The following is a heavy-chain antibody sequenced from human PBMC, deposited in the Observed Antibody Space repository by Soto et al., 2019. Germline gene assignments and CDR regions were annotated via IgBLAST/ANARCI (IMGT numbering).Heavy chain of an antibody. Sequence: EVQLVESGGGLVQPGGSLRLSCAASGFTFSSYWMSWVRQAPGKGLEWVANIKQDGSEKYYVDSVKGRFTISRDNAKNSLELQMNSLRAEDTAVYYCARANGDYWEDYYYYYMDVWGKGTTVTVSS. J-gene: IGHJ6*03. CDR3: ARANGDYWEDYYYYYMDV. CDR2: IKQDGSEK. V-gene: IGHV3-7*01. D-gene: IGHD4-17*01. CDR1: GFTFSSYW.